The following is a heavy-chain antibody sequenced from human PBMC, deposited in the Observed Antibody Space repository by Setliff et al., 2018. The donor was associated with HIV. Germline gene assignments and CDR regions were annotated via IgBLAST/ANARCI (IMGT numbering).Heavy chain of an antibody. V-gene: IGHV4-39*07. D-gene: IGHD4-17*01. Sequence: TLSLTCSVSGGSISSSSYHWGWIRQPPGKGLEWIGSIYYSGSTCYNPSLKSRVTISVETSKNQFSLKLSSVTAADTAVYYCARDWTWDYGGYYYYGMDVWGQGTTVTVSS. CDR3: ARDWTWDYGGYYYYGMDV. CDR2: IYYSGST. J-gene: IGHJ6*02. CDR1: GGSISSSSYH.